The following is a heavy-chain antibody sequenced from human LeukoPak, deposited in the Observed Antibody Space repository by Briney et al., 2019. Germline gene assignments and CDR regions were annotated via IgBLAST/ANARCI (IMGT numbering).Heavy chain of an antibody. CDR3: ARERGDYYDSSGYGSFDY. CDR1: GFTVSSNY. V-gene: IGHV3-33*08. J-gene: IGHJ4*02. CDR2: IWYDGSNK. Sequence: GGSLRLSCAASGFTVSSNYMSWVRHAPGKGLERVAVIWYDGSNKYYADSVKGRFTISRDNSKNTLYLQMNSLRAEDTAVYYCARERGDYYDSSGYGSFDYWGQGTLVTVSS. D-gene: IGHD3-22*01.